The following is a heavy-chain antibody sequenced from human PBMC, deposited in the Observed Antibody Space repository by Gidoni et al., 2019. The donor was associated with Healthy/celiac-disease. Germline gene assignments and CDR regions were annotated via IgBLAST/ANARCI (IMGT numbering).Heavy chain of an antibody. CDR3: ARLEDGYSYGSPLDY. CDR2: ISSSSSYI. V-gene: IGHV3-21*01. Sequence: EVQLVESGGGLVKPGGALGLPCAASGFTFSTDSMNWVRQAPGKGLEWVSSISSSSSYIYYADSVKGRFTISRDNAKNSLYLQMNSLRAEDTAVYYCARLEDGYSYGSPLDYWGQGTLVTVSS. J-gene: IGHJ4*02. D-gene: IGHD5-18*01. CDR1: GFTFSTDS.